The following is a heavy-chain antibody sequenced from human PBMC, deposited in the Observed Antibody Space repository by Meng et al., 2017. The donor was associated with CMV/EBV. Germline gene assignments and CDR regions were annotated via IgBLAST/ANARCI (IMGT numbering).Heavy chain of an antibody. V-gene: IGHV3-21*01. J-gene: IGHJ5*02. CDR3: ARGGSKMVRGVLDWFDP. CDR1: GIPFSSDS. Sequence: LALTCAASGIPFSSDSMNWVRQAPGKGLEWVSSISSSSSYIYYADSVKGRFTISRDNAKNSLYLQMNSLRAEDTAVYYCARGGSKMVRGVLDWFDPWGQGTLVTVSS. D-gene: IGHD3-10*01. CDR2: ISSSSSYI.